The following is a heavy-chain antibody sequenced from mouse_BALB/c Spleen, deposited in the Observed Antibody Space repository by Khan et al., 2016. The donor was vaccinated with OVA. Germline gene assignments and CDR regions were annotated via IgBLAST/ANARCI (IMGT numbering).Heavy chain of an antibody. CDR3: VRSGYGSFAD. V-gene: IGHV1S29*02. D-gene: IGHD1-2*01. CDR2: IYPDSGGS. CDR1: GYTFTDYN. J-gene: IGHJ3*01. Sequence: VQLQQPGPELVKPGASVKISCKASGYTFTDYNMDWVKQSHGKSLEWVGYIYPDSGGSGYNQKFRTKATLTVDKSSSTAYMDLRSLTSDDSAVYFCVRSGYGSFADWGQGTLVTVSA.